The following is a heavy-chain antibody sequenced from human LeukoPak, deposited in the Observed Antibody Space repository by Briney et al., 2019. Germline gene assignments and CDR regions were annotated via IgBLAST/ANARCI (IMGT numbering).Heavy chain of an antibody. V-gene: IGHV3-21*01. J-gene: IGHJ4*02. CDR3: ARDPYYGDYFDY. CDR2: ISSSSSYI. CDR1: GFTFSSYS. Sequence: GGSLRLSCAASGFTFSSYSVNWVRQAPGKGLEWVSSISSSSSYIYYADSVKGRFTISRDNAKNSLYLQMNSLRAEDTAVYYCARDPYYGDYFDYWGQGTLVTVSS. D-gene: IGHD4-17*01.